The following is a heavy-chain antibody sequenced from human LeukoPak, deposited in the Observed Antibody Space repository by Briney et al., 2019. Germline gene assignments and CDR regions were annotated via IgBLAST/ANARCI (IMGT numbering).Heavy chain of an antibody. CDR1: GGSISSGGYY. CDR2: IYYSGST. Sequence: PSETLSPTCTVSGGSISSGGYYWSWIRQHPGKGLEWIGYIYYSGSTYYNPSLKSRVTISVDTSKNQFSLKLSSVTAADTAVYYCARVVRAVAAKVGLHMDVWGKGTTVTVSS. D-gene: IGHD2-15*01. CDR3: ARVVRAVAAKVGLHMDV. J-gene: IGHJ6*03. V-gene: IGHV4-31*03.